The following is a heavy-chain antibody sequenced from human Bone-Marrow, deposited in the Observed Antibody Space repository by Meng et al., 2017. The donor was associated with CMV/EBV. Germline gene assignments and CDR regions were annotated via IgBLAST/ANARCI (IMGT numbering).Heavy chain of an antibody. D-gene: IGHD2-2*01. CDR1: GGSISSYY. CDR3: ARDWAYCSSTSCLDDAFDI. J-gene: IGHJ3*02. V-gene: IGHV4-39*07. CDR2: IYYSGST. Sequence: ESLKISCSVSGGSISSYYWGWIRQPPGKGLEWIGSIYYSGSTYYNPSLKSRVTISVDTSKNQFSLKLSSVTAADTAVYYCARDWAYCSSTSCLDDAFDIWGQGTMVTVSS.